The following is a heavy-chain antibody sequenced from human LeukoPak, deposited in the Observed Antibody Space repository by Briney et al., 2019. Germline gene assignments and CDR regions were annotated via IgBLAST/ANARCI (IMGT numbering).Heavy chain of an antibody. Sequence: GSLRLSCAASGFTVSSNHMSWVRQAPGKGLEWIGEINHSGSTNYNPSLKSRVTISVDTSKNQFSLKLSSVTAADTAVYYCARGPVQGEGIAARPSPDYYYYYGMDVWGQGTTVTVSS. V-gene: IGHV4-34*01. D-gene: IGHD6-6*01. CDR2: INHSGST. CDR3: ARGPVQGEGIAARPSPDYYYYYGMDV. J-gene: IGHJ6*02. CDR1: GFTVSSNH.